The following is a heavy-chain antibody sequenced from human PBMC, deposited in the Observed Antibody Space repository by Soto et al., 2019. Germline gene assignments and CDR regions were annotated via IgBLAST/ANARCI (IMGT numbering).Heavy chain of an antibody. Sequence: SLSLSCAASGFPFRTFTMNWVRQAPGKGLEWVSGIIGGDGDKFYSDSVKGRFTISRDNSKDMLFLQMSSLRVDDTAVYYCAKDRDPDGIWTFDSWGQGTLVTVSS. D-gene: IGHD3-9*01. CDR1: GFPFRTFT. CDR2: IIGGDGDK. J-gene: IGHJ5*01. CDR3: AKDRDPDGIWTFDS. V-gene: IGHV3-23*01.